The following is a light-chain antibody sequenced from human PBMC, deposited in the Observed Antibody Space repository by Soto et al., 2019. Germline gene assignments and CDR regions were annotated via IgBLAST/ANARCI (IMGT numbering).Light chain of an antibody. CDR3: QQYGTSPLT. CDR1: QSVSSTY. J-gene: IGKJ4*01. Sequence: EIVLTQSPGTLSLSPGERATLSCRASQSVSSTYLAWYQQKPGQAPGLLLYGASNRASGIPDRFAGSGSGTDFTLTISRLEPEDFEVYYCQQYGTSPLTFGGGTKVEIK. CDR2: GAS. V-gene: IGKV3-20*01.